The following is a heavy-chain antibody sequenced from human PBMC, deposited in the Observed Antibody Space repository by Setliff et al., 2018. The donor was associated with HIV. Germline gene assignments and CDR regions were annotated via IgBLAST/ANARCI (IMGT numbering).Heavy chain of an antibody. D-gene: IGHD1-7*01. CDR3: ARITLTGTLAN. CDR2: ITPIFGTA. J-gene: IGHJ4*02. Sequence: SVKVSCKASGGTFNSFAISWVRQAPGQGLEWMGGITPIFGTAKYAQRFQGRVTITADESTSTAYLELSSLRSEDTAVYYCARITLTGTLANWGQGTLVTVSS. V-gene: IGHV1-69*13. CDR1: GGTFNSFA.